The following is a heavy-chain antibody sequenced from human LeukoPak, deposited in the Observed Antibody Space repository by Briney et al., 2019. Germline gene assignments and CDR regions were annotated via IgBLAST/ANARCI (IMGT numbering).Heavy chain of an antibody. CDR1: EYTLTELS. D-gene: IGHD3-3*01. V-gene: IGHV1-24*01. CDR2: FDPEDGET. CDR3: ATPYYDFWSGYWIVAFDI. J-gene: IGHJ3*02. Sequence: ASVKVSCKVSEYTLTELSMHWVRQAPGKGLEWMGGFDPEDGETIYAQKFQGRVTMTEDTSTDTAYMELSSLRSEDTAVYYCATPYYDFWSGYWIVAFDIWGQGTMVTVSS.